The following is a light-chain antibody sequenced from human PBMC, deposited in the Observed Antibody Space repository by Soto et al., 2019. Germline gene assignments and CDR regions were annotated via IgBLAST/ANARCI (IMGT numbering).Light chain of an antibody. J-gene: IGLJ3*02. CDR2: STN. Sequence: QTVVTQEPSFSVSPGGTVTLTCGLSSGSVSTSYYPSWYQQTPGQAPRTLIYSTNTRSSGVPDRFSGSXXXNKAALXITGAQADDESDYYCVLYMGSGISVFGGGTKVTVL. CDR1: SGSVSTSYY. V-gene: IGLV8-61*01. CDR3: VLYMGSGISV.